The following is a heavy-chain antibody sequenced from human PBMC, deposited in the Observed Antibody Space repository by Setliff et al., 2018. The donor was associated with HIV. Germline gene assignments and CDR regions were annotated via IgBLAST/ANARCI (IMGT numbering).Heavy chain of an antibody. CDR3: AREPHPLLFFGLPDYDTGLDV. CDR2: INVGNGNT. V-gene: IGHV1-3*01. Sequence: ASVKVSCKASEYTFTTYAMHWVRQAPGQRLEWVGWINVGNGNTKYSQKFQGRLTMTRDTSASTVYMELNSLKSEDTALYYCAREPHPLLFFGLPDYDTGLDVWGQGTTVTVSS. J-gene: IGHJ6*02. D-gene: IGHD3-10*01. CDR1: EYTFTTYA.